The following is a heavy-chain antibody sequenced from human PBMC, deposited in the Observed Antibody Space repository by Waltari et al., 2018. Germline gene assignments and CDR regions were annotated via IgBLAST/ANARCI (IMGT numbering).Heavy chain of an antibody. D-gene: IGHD1-26*01. CDR1: GFTFSSYE. CDR3: ARDSGWELPEGPYDAFDI. Sequence: EVQLVESGGGLVQPGGSLRLSCAASGFTFSSYERNWVRQDPGKGLEWVSYISSSGSTIYYADSVKGLFTISRDNAKNSLYLQMNSLRAEDTAVYYCARDSGWELPEGPYDAFDIWGQGTMVTVSS. J-gene: IGHJ3*02. CDR2: ISSSGSTI. V-gene: IGHV3-48*03.